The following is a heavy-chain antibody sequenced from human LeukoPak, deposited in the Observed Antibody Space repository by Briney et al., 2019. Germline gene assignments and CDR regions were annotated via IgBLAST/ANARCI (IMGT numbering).Heavy chain of an antibody. CDR3: AKGFWNWFDP. D-gene: IGHD3-3*01. Sequence: GGSLRLSCAASGFTFSSFWMSWVRQAPGKGLEWVANIKQDGSAKFYVDSVKGRFTISRDNAKNSLYLQMSSLRAEDTAVYYCAKGFWNWFDPWGQGTLVTVSS. CDR2: IKQDGSAK. V-gene: IGHV3-7*01. J-gene: IGHJ5*02. CDR1: GFTFSSFW.